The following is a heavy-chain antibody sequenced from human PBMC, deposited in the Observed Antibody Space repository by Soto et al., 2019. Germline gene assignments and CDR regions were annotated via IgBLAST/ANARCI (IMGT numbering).Heavy chain of an antibody. V-gene: IGHV4-31*03. Sequence: SDNLSLTCTVPDGSISSGGYYWNWIRQHPGKGLECIGYIYYSGSTYYNPSLKSRVTIPVDTSKNQFSLKLNSVTAADTAVYYCATNGGYYDSSGPKYLQHWGQGTLVTVSS. J-gene: IGHJ1*01. CDR3: ATNGGYYDSSGPKYLQH. D-gene: IGHD3-16*01. CDR1: DGSISSGGYY. CDR2: IYYSGST.